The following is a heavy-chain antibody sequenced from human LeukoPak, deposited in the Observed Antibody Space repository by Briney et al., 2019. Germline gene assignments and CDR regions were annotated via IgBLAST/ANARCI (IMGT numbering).Heavy chain of an antibody. Sequence: GGSLRLSCAASGSTLSELWMNWVRQAPGKGLEWVANIKQDGREKNYVDSVKGRFTISRDNAENSAYLQMNNLRVDDTAVYYCVGGYGWLPDYWGQGTLVTVSS. J-gene: IGHJ4*02. CDR3: VGGYGWLPDY. CDR2: IKQDGREK. CDR1: GSTLSELW. V-gene: IGHV3-7*04. D-gene: IGHD6-19*01.